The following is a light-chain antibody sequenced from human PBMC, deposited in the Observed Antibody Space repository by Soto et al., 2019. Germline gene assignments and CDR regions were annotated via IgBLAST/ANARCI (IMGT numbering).Light chain of an antibody. J-gene: IGKJ1*01. V-gene: IGKV3-15*01. CDR1: QSVSSN. CDR2: RAS. CDR3: QPYNNWPGT. Sequence: DILMTQSPATLSLSPGGRATLSCRASQSVSSNLAWYQQKPGQAPRLLIQRASTRATGIPARFSGSGSGTEFTLTISSLQSEDFEVYFCQPYNNWPGTFGQGTKADI.